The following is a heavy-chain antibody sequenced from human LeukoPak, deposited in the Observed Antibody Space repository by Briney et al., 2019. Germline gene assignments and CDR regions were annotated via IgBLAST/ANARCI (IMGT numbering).Heavy chain of an antibody. V-gene: IGHV3-33*06. J-gene: IGHJ6*03. Sequence: PGGSLRLSCAASGFTFSSYGMHWVRQAPGKGLEWVAVIWYDGSNKYYADSVKGRFTISRDNSKNTLYLQMNSLRAEDTAVYYCAKGYYYMDVRGKGTTVTVSS. CDR3: AKGYYYMDV. CDR1: GFTFSSYG. CDR2: IWYDGSNK.